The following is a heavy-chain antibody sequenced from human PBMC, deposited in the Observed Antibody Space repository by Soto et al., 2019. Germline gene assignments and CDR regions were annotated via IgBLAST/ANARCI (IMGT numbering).Heavy chain of an antibody. D-gene: IGHD6-19*01. CDR1: GFTFSSYS. J-gene: IGHJ4*02. CDR2: ISSSSSTI. CDR3: AMSTGWYDDY. Sequence: EVQLVESGGGLVQPGGSLRLSCAASGFTFSSYSMNWVRQAPGKGLEWVSYISSSSSTIYYADSVKGRFTISRDNAKNSLYLQMNSLIDEDTAVYYCAMSTGWYDDYWGQGTLVTVSS. V-gene: IGHV3-48*02.